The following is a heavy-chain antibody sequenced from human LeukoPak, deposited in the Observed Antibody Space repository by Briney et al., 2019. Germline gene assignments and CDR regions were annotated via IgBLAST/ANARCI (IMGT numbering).Heavy chain of an antibody. CDR3: ARENSGSYREFDY. J-gene: IGHJ4*02. V-gene: IGHV4-4*07. CDR1: GGSISSYY. D-gene: IGHD1-26*01. CDR2: IYTSGST. Sequence: PSETLSLTCTVSGGSISSYYWSWIRQPAGKGLEWIGRIYTSGSTNYNGSLKSRVSMSVDTSKNQFSLKLSSVTAADTAVFYCARENSGSYREFDYWGQGTLVTVSS.